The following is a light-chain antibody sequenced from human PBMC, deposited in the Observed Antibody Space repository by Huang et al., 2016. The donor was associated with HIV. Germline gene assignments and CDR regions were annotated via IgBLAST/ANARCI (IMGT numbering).Light chain of an antibody. V-gene: IGKV3-15*01. CDR3: QQYNNWPGFT. CDR2: GAS. J-gene: IGKJ3*01. CDR1: QRVSSN. Sequence: EIVMTQSPAILSLSPGERATLSCRASQRVSSNLAWYQQKPGQAPRLLIYGASSRGTGVPARFSGSGSVTEFTLTISSLQSEDFVLYYCQQYNNWPGFTFGPGTKVDVK.